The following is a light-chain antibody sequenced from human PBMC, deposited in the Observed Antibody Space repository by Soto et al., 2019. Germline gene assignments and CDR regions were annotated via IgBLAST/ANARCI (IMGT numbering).Light chain of an antibody. CDR2: SNN. V-gene: IGLV1-44*01. Sequence: QSVLTQPPSASGTPGQRVAISCSGSSSNIGSNTVNWYQQLPGTAPKLLIYSNNQRPSGAPDRFSGSKSGTSASLAISGLQSEDEADYYCAAWDDSLNALVFGGGTQLTVL. J-gene: IGLJ2*01. CDR3: AAWDDSLNALV. CDR1: SSNIGSNT.